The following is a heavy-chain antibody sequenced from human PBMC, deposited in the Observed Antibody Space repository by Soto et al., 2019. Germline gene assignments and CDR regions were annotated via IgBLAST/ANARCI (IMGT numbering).Heavy chain of an antibody. D-gene: IGHD1-7*01. V-gene: IGHV1-3*01. J-gene: IGHJ4*02. Sequence: GASVKVSCKASGYTFTSYAMHWVRQAPGQRLEWMGWINAGNGNTKYSQKFQGRVTITRDTSASTAYMELSSLRSEDTAGYYCARAITGTTPIYYCGQGALVSLPS. CDR2: INAGNGNT. CDR1: GYTFTSYA. CDR3: ARAITGTTPIYY.